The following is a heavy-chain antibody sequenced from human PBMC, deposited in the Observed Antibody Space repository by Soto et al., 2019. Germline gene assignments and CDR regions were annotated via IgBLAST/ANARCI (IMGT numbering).Heavy chain of an antibody. CDR3: ARDKGYGFGWSSSSGMDV. D-gene: IGHD5-18*01. CDR2: ISGYNGNT. V-gene: IGHV1-18*01. CDR1: GYTFSNFG. J-gene: IGHJ6*02. Sequence: ASVKVSFKASGYTFSNFGLSWVRQAPGQGLEWMGWISGYNGNTNSAQKFQGRVTMTTGTSTTTAYMEVRSLTSDDTAVYYCARDKGYGFGWSSSSGMDVWGQGTTVTVSS.